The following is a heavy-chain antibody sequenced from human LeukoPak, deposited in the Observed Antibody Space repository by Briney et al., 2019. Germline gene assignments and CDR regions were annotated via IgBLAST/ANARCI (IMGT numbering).Heavy chain of an antibody. D-gene: IGHD6-13*01. J-gene: IGHJ4*02. CDR3: AASDGEQQLAL. Sequence: GSLRLSCAASGFSFRGYTMHWVRQAPGKGLEWVSLISWNGVTTYYGDSVKGRFTISRDDSKNSLYLQMHSLRSEDSALYYCAASDGEQQLALWGQGTLVTVSS. CDR1: GFSFRGYT. V-gene: IGHV3-43*01. CDR2: ISWNGVTT.